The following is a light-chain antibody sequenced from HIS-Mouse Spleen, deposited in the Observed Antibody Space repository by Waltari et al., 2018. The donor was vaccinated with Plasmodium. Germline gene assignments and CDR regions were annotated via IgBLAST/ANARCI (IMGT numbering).Light chain of an antibody. Sequence: QSALTQPASVSGSPGQSITISCTGTSSDVGGYNYVSWYQQHPGTAPKLMIYEVSNRPSGVSKRFSGSKSGNTASLTISGLQAEDEADYYCSSYTGSSTLVFGTGTKVTVL. CDR2: EVS. CDR3: SSYTGSSTLV. V-gene: IGLV2-14*01. J-gene: IGLJ1*01. CDR1: SSDVGGYNY.